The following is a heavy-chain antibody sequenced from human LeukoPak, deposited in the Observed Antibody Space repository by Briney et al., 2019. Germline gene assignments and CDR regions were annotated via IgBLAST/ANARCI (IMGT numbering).Heavy chain of an antibody. CDR1: GFTFSSYG. V-gene: IGHV3-NL1*01. CDR2: IYGDDET. CDR3: ARDHRGYDYGVWVDY. J-gene: IGHJ4*02. D-gene: IGHD3-22*01. Sequence: PGGSLRLSCAASGFTFSSYGMHWVRQAPGKGLDWVSFIYGDDETNYADSVKGRFTISRDNSKNTLYLQMNSLRADDTAVYYCARDHRGYDYGVWVDYWGQGTLVTVSS.